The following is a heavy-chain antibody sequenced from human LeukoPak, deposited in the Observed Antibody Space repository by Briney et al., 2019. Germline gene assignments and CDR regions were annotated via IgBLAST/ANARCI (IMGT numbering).Heavy chain of an antibody. CDR3: AKDLSLSVADDY. J-gene: IGHJ4*02. Sequence: GGSLRLSCVASGFTFSSYSMSWVRQAPGKGLEWVPAISGSGGSTYYADSVKGRFTISRDNSKNTLYLQMNSLRAEDTAVYYCAKDLSLSVADDYWGQGTLVTVSS. CDR2: ISGSGGST. CDR1: GFTFSSYS. V-gene: IGHV3-23*01. D-gene: IGHD6-19*01.